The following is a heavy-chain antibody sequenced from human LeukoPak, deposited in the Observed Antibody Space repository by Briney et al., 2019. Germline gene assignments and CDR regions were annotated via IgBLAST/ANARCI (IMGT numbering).Heavy chain of an antibody. D-gene: IGHD1-26*01. CDR3: AKTYRVVGANHFDY. CDR2: ISGSGGST. Sequence: GGSLRLSCAASGFTFSSYAMSWVRQAPGKGLEWVSAISGSGGSTYYADSVKGRFTISRDNSKNTLYLQMNSLGAEDTAVYYCAKTYRVVGANHFDYWGQGTLVTVPS. J-gene: IGHJ4*02. CDR1: GFTFSSYA. V-gene: IGHV3-23*01.